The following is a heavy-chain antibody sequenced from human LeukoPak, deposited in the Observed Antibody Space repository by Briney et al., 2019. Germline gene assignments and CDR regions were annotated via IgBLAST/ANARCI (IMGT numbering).Heavy chain of an antibody. CDR2: IYYSGST. CDR1: GGSISSYY. Sequence: SETLSLTCTVSGGSISSYYWSCIRQPPGKGLEWIGYIYYSGSTNYNPSLKSRVTISVDTSKNQFSLKLSSVTAADTAVYYCAWGTIDAFDIWDKGTMVTVSS. V-gene: IGHV4-59*01. CDR3: AWGTIDAFDI. J-gene: IGHJ3*02. D-gene: IGHD1-1*01.